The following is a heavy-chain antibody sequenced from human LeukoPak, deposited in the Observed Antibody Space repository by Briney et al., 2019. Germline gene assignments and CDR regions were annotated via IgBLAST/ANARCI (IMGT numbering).Heavy chain of an antibody. V-gene: IGHV3-23*01. J-gene: IGHJ4*02. CDR3: ARVTVTTPHLDY. CDR2: ITGSGGIT. D-gene: IGHD4-17*01. Sequence: GGSLRLSCAASGFTFSSYAMSWVRQAPGKRLDWVSTITGSGGITYYADPVKGRFTISRDNSKNTLYLQMNSLRAEDTAVYSCARVTVTTPHLDYWGQGALVTVSS. CDR1: GFTFSSYA.